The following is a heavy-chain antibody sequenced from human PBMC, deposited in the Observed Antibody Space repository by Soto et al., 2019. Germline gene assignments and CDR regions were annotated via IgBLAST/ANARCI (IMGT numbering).Heavy chain of an antibody. CDR3: ARLIDLYVVFDY. CDR2: IYWDDDT. Sequence: SGPTLVNPTQTLTLPCTFSGFSLSTSEVAVGWIRQPPGKALEWLALIYWDDDTRYSPTLNNRLTVTKDTSKNQVVLSMTNMDTVDTGTYFCARLIDLYVVFDYWGQGILVTVSS. J-gene: IGHJ4*02. V-gene: IGHV2-5*02. D-gene: IGHD3-16*01. CDR1: GFSLSTSEVA.